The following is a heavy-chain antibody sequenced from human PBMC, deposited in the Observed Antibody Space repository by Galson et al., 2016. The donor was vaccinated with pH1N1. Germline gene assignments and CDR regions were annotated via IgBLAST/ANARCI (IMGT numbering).Heavy chain of an antibody. CDR3: AKVQGFLSGYYVY. CDR1: GFTFDDYA. CDR2: ISWNSGSI. Sequence: SLRLSCAASGFTFDDYAMHWVRRAPGKGLEWVSGISWNSGSIGYADSVKGRFTISRDNAKNSLYLQMNSLRAEDTALYYCAKVQGFLSGYYVYWGQGTLVTVSS. J-gene: IGHJ4*02. V-gene: IGHV3-9*01. D-gene: IGHD3-3*01.